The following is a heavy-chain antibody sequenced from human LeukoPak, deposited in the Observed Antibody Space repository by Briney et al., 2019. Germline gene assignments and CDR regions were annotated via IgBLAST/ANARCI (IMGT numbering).Heavy chain of an antibody. J-gene: IGHJ4*02. CDR3: AARMVKGRFDY. CDR1: GGSISSSSYY. CDR2: IYYSAIT. Sequence: SETLSLTCTVSGGSISSSSYYWGWLRPPPGQGLEWYMSIYYSAITYYNPSIKSRVPISVGTSNIHFSLTPGSVTAPDTAVYYCAARMVKGRFDYWGQGTLVTVSS. V-gene: IGHV4-39*02. D-gene: IGHD5-18*01.